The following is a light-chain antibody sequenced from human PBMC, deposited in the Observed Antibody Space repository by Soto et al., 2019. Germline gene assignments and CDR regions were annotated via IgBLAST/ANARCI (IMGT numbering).Light chain of an antibody. CDR1: SGHSSYA. CDR3: QTWGTGIHYV. J-gene: IGLJ1*01. CDR2: LNSDGSH. Sequence: QLVLTQSPSASASLGASVKLTCTLSSGHSSYAIAWHQQQPEKGTRYLMKLNSDGSHSKGDGIPDRFSGASSGAERYLTISSLQSEDEADYYCQTWGTGIHYVFGTGTKHTVL. V-gene: IGLV4-69*01.